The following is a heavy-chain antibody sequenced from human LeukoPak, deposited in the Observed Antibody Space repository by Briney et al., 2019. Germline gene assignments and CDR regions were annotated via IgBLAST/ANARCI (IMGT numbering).Heavy chain of an antibody. J-gene: IGHJ6*02. CDR3: ARDQFGGYQLLYYYYGMDV. CDR2: ISAYNGNT. D-gene: IGHD2-2*01. CDR1: GYTFTSYG. Sequence: ASVKVSCKASGYTFTSYGISWVRQAPGQGLEWMGWISAYNGNTNYAQKLQGRVTMTTDTSTSTAYMELRSLRSDDTAVYYCARDQFGGYQLLYYYYGMDVWGQGTTVTVSS. V-gene: IGHV1-18*01.